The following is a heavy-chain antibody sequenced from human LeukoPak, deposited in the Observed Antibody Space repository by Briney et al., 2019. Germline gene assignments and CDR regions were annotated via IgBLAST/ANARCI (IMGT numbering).Heavy chain of an antibody. CDR1: GFTFSGSA. CDR2: IRSKAN. V-gene: IGHV3-73*01. Sequence: PGGSLRLSCAASGFTFSGSAIHWVRQASGKGLEWVGRIRSKANYVESVKGRFTISRDDSKNTAYLQMNSLKTEDTAVYYCTTAFYDFWSGSFYYMDVWGKGTTVTVSS. J-gene: IGHJ6*03. CDR3: TTAFYDFWSGSFYYMDV. D-gene: IGHD3-3*01.